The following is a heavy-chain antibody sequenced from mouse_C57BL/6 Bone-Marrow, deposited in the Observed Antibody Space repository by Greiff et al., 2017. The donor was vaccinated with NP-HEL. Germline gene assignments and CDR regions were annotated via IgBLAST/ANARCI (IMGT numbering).Heavy chain of an antibody. V-gene: IGHV14-2*01. D-gene: IGHD2-2*01. CDR1: GFNFKDYY. CDR2: IDPEDGET. Sequence: EVQLQQSGAELVKPGASVKLSCTASGFNFKDYYMHWVKQRTEQGLEWIGRIDPEDGETKYAPKFKGKATITADTSSNTAYLQLSSLTSEDTAVYCGMVRASSLFDYWGQGTTLTVSS. CDR3: MVRASSLFDY. J-gene: IGHJ2*01.